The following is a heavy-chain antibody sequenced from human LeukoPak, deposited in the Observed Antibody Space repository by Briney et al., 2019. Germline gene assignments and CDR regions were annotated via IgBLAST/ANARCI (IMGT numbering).Heavy chain of an antibody. CDR1: GYTFTSYY. D-gene: IGHD3-3*01. CDR2: INPSGGST. CDR3: ARDFWGESGYPDVFDI. Sequence: ASVKVSCEASGYTFTSYYIHWVRQAPGQGLEWMGIINPSGGSTSYAQKFQGRLTMTRDMSTSTIYMELSSLRSEDTAVYYCARDFWGESGYPDVFDIWGQGTMVTVSS. J-gene: IGHJ3*02. V-gene: IGHV1-46*01.